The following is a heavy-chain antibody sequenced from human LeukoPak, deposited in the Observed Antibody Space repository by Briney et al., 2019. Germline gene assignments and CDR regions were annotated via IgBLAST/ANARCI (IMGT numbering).Heavy chain of an antibody. V-gene: IGHV1-18*01. D-gene: IGHD3-22*01. J-gene: IGHJ4*02. Sequence: ASVKVSCKASGYNFTHYEISWVRQAPGQGLEWMGWISAYNGNTNYAQKHQGRVTMTTDTSTSTAYMELRSLRSDDTAVYYCARASGRSLITTIDYWGQGTLVTVSS. CDR1: GYNFTHYE. CDR2: ISAYNGNT. CDR3: ARASGRSLITTIDY.